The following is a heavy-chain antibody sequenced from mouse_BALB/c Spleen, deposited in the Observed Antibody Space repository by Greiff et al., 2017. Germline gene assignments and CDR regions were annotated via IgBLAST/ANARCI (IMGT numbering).Heavy chain of an antibody. CDR1: GFTFSSYG. CDR2: INSNGGST. CDR3: AREGYDYEIDY. V-gene: IGHV5-6-3*01. J-gene: IGHJ2*01. D-gene: IGHD2-4*01. Sequence: EVHLVESGGGLVQPGGSLKLSCAASGFTFSSYGMSWVRQTPDKRLELVATINSNGGSTYYPDSVKGRFTISRDNAKNTLYLQMSSLKSEDTAMYYCAREGYDYEIDYWGQGTTLTVSS.